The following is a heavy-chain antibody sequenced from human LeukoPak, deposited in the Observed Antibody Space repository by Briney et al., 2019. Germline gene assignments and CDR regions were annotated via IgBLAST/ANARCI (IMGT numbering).Heavy chain of an antibody. J-gene: IGHJ4*02. CDR3: ASGYLYYYGSGSLFDY. Sequence: SETLSLTCTVSGGSLSSYYWGWIRQPPGKGLEWIGSIYYSGSTYYNPSLKSRVTISVDTSKNQFSLKLSSVTAADTAVYYCASGYLYYYGSGSLFDYWGQGTLVTVSS. CDR1: GGSLSSYY. CDR2: IYYSGST. D-gene: IGHD3-10*01. V-gene: IGHV4-39*07.